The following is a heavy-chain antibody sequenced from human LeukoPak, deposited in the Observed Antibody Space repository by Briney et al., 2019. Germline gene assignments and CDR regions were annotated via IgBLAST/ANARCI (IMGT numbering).Heavy chain of an antibody. CDR2: VYYSGST. J-gene: IGHJ6*03. Sequence: PSETLSLTCTVSGGSISSSSYYWGWIRQPPGKGLEWIGSVYYSGSTYYNPSLKSRVTISVDTSKNHFSLKLTSVSAADTAVYYCASTTIAVAGIYYYHYMDVWGKGTTVTISS. CDR1: GGSISSSSYY. D-gene: IGHD6-19*01. CDR3: ASTTIAVAGIYYYHYMDV. V-gene: IGHV4-39*02.